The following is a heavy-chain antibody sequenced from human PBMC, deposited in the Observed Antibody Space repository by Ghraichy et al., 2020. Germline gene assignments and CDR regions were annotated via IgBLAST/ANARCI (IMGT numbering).Heavy chain of an antibody. J-gene: IGHJ3*02. V-gene: IGHV1-18*01. Sequence: ASVKVSCKAAGYTFINYGITWVRQAPGQGLEWMAWIRAYSGNTIYAQKFQGRFTMTTDTSTSTAYMELRSLRSDDTAVYYCARDRLDHYDTSRTSWDAFDIWGQGTMVTVSS. CDR3: ARDRLDHYDTSRTSWDAFDI. CDR1: GYTFINYG. CDR2: IRAYSGNT. D-gene: IGHD3-22*01.